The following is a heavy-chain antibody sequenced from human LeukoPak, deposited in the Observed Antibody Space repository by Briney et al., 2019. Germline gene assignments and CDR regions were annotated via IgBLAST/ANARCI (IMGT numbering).Heavy chain of an antibody. J-gene: IGHJ4*02. V-gene: IGHV4-59*01. CDR1: GGSISSYY. CDR3: ARSPVLRFLEWPYFDY. D-gene: IGHD3-3*01. CDR2: IYYSGST. Sequence: PSETLSLICTVSGGSISSYYWSWIGQPPGKGLEWIGYIYYSGSTNYNPSLKSRVTISVDTSKNQFSLKLSSVTAADTAVYYCARSPVLRFLEWPYFDYWGQGTLVTVSS.